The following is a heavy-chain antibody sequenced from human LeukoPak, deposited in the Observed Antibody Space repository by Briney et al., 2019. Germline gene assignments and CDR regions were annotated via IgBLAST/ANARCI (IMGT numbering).Heavy chain of an antibody. CDR1: GFTFSAFE. V-gene: IGHV3-48*03. CDR3: VRVYCSSTSCSDYFDY. CDR2: ISGSGGTT. Sequence: GGSLRLSXAASGFTFSAFEMNWVRQAPGKGLEWLSYISGSGGTTLYADSVKGRFTTSRDNAKNSLYLQMNSLRVEDTAVYYCVRVYCSSTSCSDYFDYWGQGSLVTVSS. J-gene: IGHJ4*02. D-gene: IGHD2-2*01.